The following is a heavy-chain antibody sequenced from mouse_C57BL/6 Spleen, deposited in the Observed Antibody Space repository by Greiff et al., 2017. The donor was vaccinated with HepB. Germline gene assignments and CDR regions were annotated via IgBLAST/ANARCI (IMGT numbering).Heavy chain of an antibody. D-gene: IGHD2-5*01. CDR3: ASPYYSKERYFDV. CDR2: IDPNSGGT. J-gene: IGHJ1*03. V-gene: IGHV1-72*01. CDR1: GYTFTSYW. Sequence: QVQLKQPGAELVKPGASVKLSCKASGYTFTSYWMHWVKQRPGRGLEWIGRIDPNSGGTKYNEKFKSKATLTVDKPSSTAYMQLSSLTSEDSAVYYCASPYYSKERYFDVWGTGTTVTVSS.